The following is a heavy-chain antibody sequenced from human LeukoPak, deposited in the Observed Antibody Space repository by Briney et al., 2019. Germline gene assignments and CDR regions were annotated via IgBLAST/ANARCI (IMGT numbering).Heavy chain of an antibody. D-gene: IGHD2-21*01. CDR1: GFTFNNYV. Sequence: PGGSLRLSCAASGFTFNNYVMHWVRQAPGKGLEWVAVMSIDGNIKLYADSVKGRFTISRDSSKNTLYLQMNRLRAEDAAVYYCAKAPVTTCSGAYCYPFDYWGQGTLVTVSS. CDR3: AKAPVTTCSGAYCYPFDY. J-gene: IGHJ4*02. V-gene: IGHV3-30*04. CDR2: MSIDGNIK.